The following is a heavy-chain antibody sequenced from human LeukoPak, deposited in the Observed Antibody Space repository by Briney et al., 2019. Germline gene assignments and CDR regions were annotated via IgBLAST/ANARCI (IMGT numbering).Heavy chain of an antibody. D-gene: IGHD6-19*01. CDR2: IIPILGIA. V-gene: IGHV1-69*04. Sequence: SVKVSCKASGYTFTSYGISWVRQAPGQGLEWMGRIIPILGIANYAQKFQGRVTITADKSTSTAYMELSSLRSEDTAVYYCAMTVAGTGEVRYWGQGTLVTVSS. J-gene: IGHJ4*02. CDR1: GYTFTSYG. CDR3: AMTVAGTGEVRY.